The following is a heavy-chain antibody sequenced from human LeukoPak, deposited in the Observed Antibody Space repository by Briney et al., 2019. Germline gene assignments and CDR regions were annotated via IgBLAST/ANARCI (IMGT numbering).Heavy chain of an antibody. Sequence: GGSLRLSCAASGFTFSSYGMHWVRQAPGKGLEWVAFIRYDGSNKYYADSVKGRFTISRDNSKNTLYLQMNSLRAEDTAEYYCARVVPAAIRPNWFDPWGQGTLVTVSS. D-gene: IGHD2-2*01. CDR3: ARVVPAAIRPNWFDP. V-gene: IGHV3-30*02. CDR1: GFTFSSYG. J-gene: IGHJ5*02. CDR2: IRYDGSNK.